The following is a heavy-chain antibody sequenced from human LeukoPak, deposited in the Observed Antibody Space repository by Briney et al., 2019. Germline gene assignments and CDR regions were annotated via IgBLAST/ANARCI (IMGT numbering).Heavy chain of an antibody. D-gene: IGHD1-26*01. CDR3: ARVGSRGYYFDY. Sequence: GGSLRLSCASSGFTFSDYYMSWIRQAPGKGLEWVSHISGSSTYTNYADSVKGRSTISRDNANNSLYLQMNSLTAEDTAVFYCARVGSRGYYFDYWGQGTLVSVSS. CDR1: GFTFSDYY. J-gene: IGHJ4*02. CDR2: ISGSSTYT. V-gene: IGHV3-11*06.